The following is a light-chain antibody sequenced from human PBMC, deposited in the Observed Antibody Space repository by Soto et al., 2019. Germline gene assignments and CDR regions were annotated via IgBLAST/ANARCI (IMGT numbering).Light chain of an antibody. CDR2: EVS. Sequence: QSALTQPASVSGSPGQSITISCTGTSNDVGGYNYVSWYQQHPGKAPKIMIYEVSNRPSGVSNRFSGSKSGNTASLTISGLQAEDEADYYCDSYTSSTTRVIFGGGTKLTLL. V-gene: IGLV2-14*01. J-gene: IGLJ2*01. CDR3: DSYTSSTTRVI. CDR1: SNDVGGYNY.